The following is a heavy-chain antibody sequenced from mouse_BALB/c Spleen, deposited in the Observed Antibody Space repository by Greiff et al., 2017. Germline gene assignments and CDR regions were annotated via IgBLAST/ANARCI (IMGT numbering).Heavy chain of an antibody. J-gene: IGHJ1*01. V-gene: IGHV5-12-1*01. Sequence: DVMLVESGGGLVKPGGSLKLSCAASGFAFSSYDMSWVRQTPEKRLEWVAYISSGGGSTYYPDTVKGRFTISRDNAKNTLYLQMSSLKSEDTAMYYCARNYGNYWYFDVWGAGTTVTVSS. CDR1: GFAFSSYD. CDR2: ISSGGGST. CDR3: ARNYGNYWYFDV. D-gene: IGHD2-1*01.